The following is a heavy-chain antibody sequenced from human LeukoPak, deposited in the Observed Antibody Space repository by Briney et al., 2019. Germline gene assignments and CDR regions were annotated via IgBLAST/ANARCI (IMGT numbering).Heavy chain of an antibody. CDR1: GYTFINYY. CDR3: ARVHDYRNSGAYFQH. J-gene: IGHJ1*01. V-gene: IGHV1-46*03. D-gene: IGHD4-11*01. Sequence: ASVKVSCKTSGYTFINYYIHWVRQVPGEGLEWVGIINPRDATTAYAREFQGRVTMTMDTTATTAHMELSSLRSDDTAMYYCARVHDYRNSGAYFQHWGQGTLVTVSS. CDR2: INPRDATT.